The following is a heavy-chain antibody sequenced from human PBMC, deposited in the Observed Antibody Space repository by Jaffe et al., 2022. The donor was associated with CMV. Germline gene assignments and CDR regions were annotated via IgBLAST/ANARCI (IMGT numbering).Heavy chain of an antibody. CDR1: GGSFSGYY. V-gene: IGHV4-34*01. CDR2: INHSGST. Sequence: QVQLQQWGAGLLKPSETLSLTCAVYGGSFSGYYWSWIRQPPGKGLEWIGEINHSGSTNYNPSLKSRVTISVDTSKNQFSLKLSSVTAADTAVYYCARRVLWLRSWFDPWGQGTLVTVSS. CDR3: ARRVLWLRSWFDP. D-gene: IGHD3-16*01. J-gene: IGHJ5*02.